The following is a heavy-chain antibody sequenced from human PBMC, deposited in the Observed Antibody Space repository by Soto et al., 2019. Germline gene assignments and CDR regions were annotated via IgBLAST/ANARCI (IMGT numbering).Heavy chain of an antibody. D-gene: IGHD5-12*01. J-gene: IGHJ4*02. CDR2: INSDGSST. CDR1: GFTFSSYW. V-gene: IGHV3-74*01. CDR3: ARGGDIVATVYFDY. Sequence: EVQLVESGGGLVQPGGSLRLSCAASGFTFSSYWMHWVRQAPGKGLVWVSSINSDGSSTSYADSVKGRFTISRDNAKNTVYLQMTRLRAEDTAVYCWARGGDIVATVYFDYWGQGTLVTFSS.